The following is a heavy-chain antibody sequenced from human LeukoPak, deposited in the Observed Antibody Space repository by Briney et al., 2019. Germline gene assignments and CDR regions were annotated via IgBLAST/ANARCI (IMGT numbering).Heavy chain of an antibody. V-gene: IGHV4-59*01. CDR3: ARGGPYYMDV. J-gene: IGHJ6*03. CDR1: GGSISSYY. Sequence: PSETLSLTCTVYGGSISSYYWSWIRQPPGKGLEWIGYIYYSGSTNYNPSLKSRVTISVDTSKNQFSLKLSSVTAADTAVYSCARGGPYYMDVWGKGTTVTISS. CDR2: IYYSGST.